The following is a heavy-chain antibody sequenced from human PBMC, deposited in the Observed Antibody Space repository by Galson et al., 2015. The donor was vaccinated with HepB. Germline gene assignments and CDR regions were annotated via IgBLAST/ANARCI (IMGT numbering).Heavy chain of an antibody. CDR2: FSTSSNYI. CDR3: ARDGAVSGWSIAAFDI. V-gene: IGHV3-21*01. CDR1: GFMFSSYS. Sequence: SLRLSCAASGFMFSSYSLTWVRQAPGKGLEWVSSFSTSSNYIYHAASVRGRFTIARDNAKNSLYLQMNNLRADDTAVYYCARDGAVSGWSIAAFDIWGQGTMVTVSS. D-gene: IGHD6-19*01. J-gene: IGHJ3*02.